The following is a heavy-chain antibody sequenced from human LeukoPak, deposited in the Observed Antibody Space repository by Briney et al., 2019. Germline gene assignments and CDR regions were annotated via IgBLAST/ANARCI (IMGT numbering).Heavy chain of an antibody. Sequence: GGSLRLSCAASGFTVSNKYMTWVRQAPGKGLEYVSAISSNGGSTYYANSVKGRFTISRDNSKNTLYLQMGSLRAEDMAVYYCARGSEGGGSYYDYWGQGTLVTVSS. CDR3: ARGSEGGGSYYDY. CDR1: GFTVSNKY. J-gene: IGHJ4*02. CDR2: ISSNGGST. D-gene: IGHD1-26*01. V-gene: IGHV3-64*01.